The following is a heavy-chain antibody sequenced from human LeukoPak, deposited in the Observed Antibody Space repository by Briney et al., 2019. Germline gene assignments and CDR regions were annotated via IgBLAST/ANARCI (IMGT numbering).Heavy chain of an antibody. V-gene: IGHV3-23*01. CDR1: GFTFSSYA. J-gene: IGHJ4*02. D-gene: IGHD3-10*01. CDR2: ISGSGGST. Sequence: GGSLRLSCAASGFTFSSYAMSWVRQAPGKGLEWVSAISGSGGSTYYADSVKGRFTISRDNAKNSLYLQMNSLRAEDTAVYYCARGGPYYFDYWGQGTLVTVSS. CDR3: ARGGPYYFDY.